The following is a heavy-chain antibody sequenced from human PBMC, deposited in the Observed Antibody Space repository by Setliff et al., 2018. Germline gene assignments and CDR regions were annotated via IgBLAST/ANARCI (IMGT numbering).Heavy chain of an antibody. V-gene: IGHV3-20*04. CDR1: GFTFDDFG. J-gene: IGHJ4*02. Sequence: PGGSLRLSCAASGFTFDDFGMSWVRQAPGKGLEWVSGINRNGGHISYADSVKGRFTISRDNAKNTLYLQMNSLRAEDTAVYYCAKDGSGSYDYLDFWGLGTLVTVSS. CDR2: INRNGGHI. D-gene: IGHD6-13*01. CDR3: AKDGSGSYDYLDF.